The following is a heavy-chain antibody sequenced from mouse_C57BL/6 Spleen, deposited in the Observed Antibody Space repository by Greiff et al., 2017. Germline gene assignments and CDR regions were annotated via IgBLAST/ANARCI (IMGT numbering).Heavy chain of an antibody. J-gene: IGHJ4*01. CDR3: ARGGGYYDYDVYAMDY. D-gene: IGHD2-4*01. Sequence: QVQLQQSGPELVKPGASVKLSCKASGYTFTSYDINWVKQRPGQGLEWIGWIYPRDGSTKYNEKFKGKATLTVDTSSSTAYMELHSLTSEDSAVYCCARGGGYYDYDVYAMDYWGQGTSVTVSS. CDR1: GYTFTSYD. CDR2: IYPRDGST. V-gene: IGHV1-85*01.